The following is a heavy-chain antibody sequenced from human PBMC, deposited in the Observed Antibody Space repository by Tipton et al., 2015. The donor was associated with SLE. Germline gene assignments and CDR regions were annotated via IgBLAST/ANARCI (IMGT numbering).Heavy chain of an antibody. CDR1: TYY. J-gene: IGHJ4*02. V-gene: IGHV1-46*01. Sequence: QLVQSGAEVTKPGASVRVSCRAPTYYIHWVRQAPGQGLEWMGTINPTGTSTTYAQKFQGRVTVTRDTSTSTVYMQLRSLRSDDTAVYYCARSIVATTDFDYWGQGTLVTVSS. D-gene: IGHD5-12*01. CDR2: INPTGTST. CDR3: ARSIVATTDFDY.